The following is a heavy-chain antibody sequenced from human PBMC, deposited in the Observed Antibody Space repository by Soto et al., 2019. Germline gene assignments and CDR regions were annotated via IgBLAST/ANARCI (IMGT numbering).Heavy chain of an antibody. Sequence: QAQLVQSGAEVKKPGASVKVSCKASGYIFSTYGITWVRQAPGQGLEWMGWMSGYNGNTDDGQKLQGRVSMTIETSTSTAYMELRSLRADDTAVYYCARAERHSTSWYAMDVWGQGTTVIVSS. V-gene: IGHV1-18*01. CDR2: MSGYNGNT. CDR3: ARAERHSTSWYAMDV. D-gene: IGHD2-2*01. CDR1: GYIFSTYG. J-gene: IGHJ6*02.